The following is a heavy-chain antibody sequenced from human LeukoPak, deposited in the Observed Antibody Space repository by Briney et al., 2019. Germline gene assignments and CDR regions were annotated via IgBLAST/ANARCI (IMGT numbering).Heavy chain of an antibody. V-gene: IGHV4-34*01. CDR1: GGAFSGYY. CDR2: INHIGIT. D-gene: IGHD5-18*01. J-gene: IGHJ6*02. Sequence: SETLSLTCAVHGGAFSGYYWSWIRQPPGKGLEWSGEINHIGITNHNPSLKSRVTISVYTSKNQFSLKLSSVTAADTAVYYCARYSYGYYYYYYYGMDVWGQGTTVTVSS. CDR3: ARYSYGYYYYYYYGMDV.